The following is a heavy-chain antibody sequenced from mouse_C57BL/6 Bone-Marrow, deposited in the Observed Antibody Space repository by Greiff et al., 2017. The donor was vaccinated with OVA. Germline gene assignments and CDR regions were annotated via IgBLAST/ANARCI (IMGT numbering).Heavy chain of an antibody. D-gene: IGHD1-1*01. CDR2: INSDGGST. CDR1: EYEFPSHD. CDR3: ARHGHYGSSPYWYFDV. V-gene: IGHV5-2*01. J-gene: IGHJ1*03. Sequence: EVNVVESGGGLVQPGESLKLSCESNEYEFPSHDMSWVRKTPEKRLELVAAINSDGGSTYYPDTMERRFIISRDNTKKTLYLQMSSLRSEDTALYYCARHGHYGSSPYWYFDVWGTGTTVTVSS.